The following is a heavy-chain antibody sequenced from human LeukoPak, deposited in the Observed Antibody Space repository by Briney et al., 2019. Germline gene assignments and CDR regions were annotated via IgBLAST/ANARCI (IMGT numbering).Heavy chain of an antibody. J-gene: IGHJ6*03. CDR1: GGSIRSFY. D-gene: IGHD3-16*01. CDR3: ARGLGGASYYMDV. Sequence: SETLSLTCSVSGGSIRSFYWTWVRQSAWKGLKWIGRVDTSGSTHYNPSLKGRATMSLDTSKYQFSLRLTSVTVADTAVYYCARGLGGASYYMDVWGKGTTVTVSS. V-gene: IGHV4-4*07. CDR2: VDTSGST.